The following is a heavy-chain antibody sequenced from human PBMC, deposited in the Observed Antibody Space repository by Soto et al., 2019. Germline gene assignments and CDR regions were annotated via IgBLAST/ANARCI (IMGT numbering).Heavy chain of an antibody. V-gene: IGHV4-31*03. CDR1: GGSISSGGYY. CDR3: ARDHLWNDYGDKRTAVYYYGMDV. Sequence: SETLSLTCTVSGGSISSGGYYWSWIRQHPGKGLEWIGYIYYSGSTYYNPSLKSRVTISVDTSKNQFSLKLSSVTAADTAVYYCARDHLWNDYGDKRTAVYYYGMDVWGQGTTVTVSS. J-gene: IGHJ6*02. CDR2: IYYSGST. D-gene: IGHD4-17*01.